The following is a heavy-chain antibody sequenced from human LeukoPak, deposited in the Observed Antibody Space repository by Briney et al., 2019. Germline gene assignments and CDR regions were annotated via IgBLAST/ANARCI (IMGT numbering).Heavy chain of an antibody. CDR3: ARGDVVVPAAMFDY. CDR2: ISYDGSNK. Sequence: QPGGSLRLSCAASGFTFSSYGMHWVRQAPGKGLEWVAVISYDGSNKYYADSVKGRFTISRDNSKNTLYLQMNSLRAEDTAVYYCARGDVVVPAAMFDYWGQGTLVTVSS. J-gene: IGHJ4*02. CDR1: GFTFSSYG. D-gene: IGHD2-2*01. V-gene: IGHV3-30*04.